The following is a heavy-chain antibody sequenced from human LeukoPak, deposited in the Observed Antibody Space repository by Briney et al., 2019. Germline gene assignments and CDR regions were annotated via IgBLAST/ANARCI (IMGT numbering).Heavy chain of an antibody. CDR3: ARSHSGYDPIDY. V-gene: IGHV4-39*07. D-gene: IGHD5-12*01. CDR1: GGSISSSSYY. CDR2: IYYSGST. Sequence: PSETLSLTCTVSGGSISSSSYYWGWIRQPPGKGLEWFGSIYYSGSTYYNPSLKSRVTISVDTSKNQFSLKLSSVTAADTAVYYCARSHSGYDPIDYWGQGTLVTVSS. J-gene: IGHJ4*02.